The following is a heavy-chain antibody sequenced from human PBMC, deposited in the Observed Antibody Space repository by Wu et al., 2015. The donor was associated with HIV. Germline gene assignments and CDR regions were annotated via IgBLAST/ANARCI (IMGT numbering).Heavy chain of an antibody. D-gene: IGHD3-9*01. V-gene: IGHV1-18*01. CDR2: INTNNGQT. J-gene: IGHJ4*02. CDR1: GYTFTSYG. Sequence: QVQLVQSGTEMKKPGGSVSLSCQSSGYTFTSYGINWIRLAPGQGLEWLGWINTNNGQTSYGHKVLGRISINTDVSINTAYMELRSLQSDDTALYFCARGRYSSNTGFFDFWGQGTLVTVSS. CDR3: ARGRYSSNTGFFDF.